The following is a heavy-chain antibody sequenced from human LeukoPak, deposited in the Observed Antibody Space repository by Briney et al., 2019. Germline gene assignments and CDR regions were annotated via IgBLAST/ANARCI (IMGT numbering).Heavy chain of an antibody. CDR2: IRYDGSNK. CDR3: ANRPTVAVAGMGKPFDI. D-gene: IGHD6-19*01. V-gene: IGHV3-30*02. CDR1: GFTFSTYG. J-gene: IGHJ3*02. Sequence: GGSLRLSCAASGFTFSTYGMHWVRQAPGKGLEWVAFIRYDGSNKYYADSVKGRFTISRDNSKNTLYLQMNSLRAEDTAVYYCANRPTVAVAGMGKPFDIWGQGTMVTVSS.